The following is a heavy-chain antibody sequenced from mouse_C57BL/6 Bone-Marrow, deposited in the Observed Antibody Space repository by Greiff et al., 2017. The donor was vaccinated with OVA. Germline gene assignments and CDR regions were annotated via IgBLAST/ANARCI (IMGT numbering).Heavy chain of an antibody. V-gene: IGHV3-6*01. Sequence: EVKLQESGPGLVKPSQSLSLTCSVTGYSITSGYYWNWIRQFPGNKLEWMGYISYDGSNNYNPSLKNRISITRDTSKNQFFLKLNSVTTEDTATYYGARDRNYDYDGDYFEYWGQGTTLTVSS. J-gene: IGHJ2*01. CDR3: ARDRNYDYDGDYFEY. D-gene: IGHD2-4*01. CDR2: ISYDGSN. CDR1: GYSITSGYY.